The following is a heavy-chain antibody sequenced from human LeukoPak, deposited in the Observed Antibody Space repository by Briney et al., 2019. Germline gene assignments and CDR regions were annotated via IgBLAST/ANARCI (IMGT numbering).Heavy chain of an antibody. CDR2: ILYDGTNQ. V-gene: IGHV3-30-3*01. CDR1: GFTFSTYA. D-gene: IGHD4-17*01. CDR3: ARDFRDYRDYVAYFDS. J-gene: IGHJ4*02. Sequence: GGSLRLSCAASGFTFSTYAMHWVRQAPGKGLEWVAVILYDGTNQYYADSVKGRFTISRVNSRNTLYLQMNSLKVEDTAVYYCARDFRDYRDYVAYFDSWGQGTLVTVSS.